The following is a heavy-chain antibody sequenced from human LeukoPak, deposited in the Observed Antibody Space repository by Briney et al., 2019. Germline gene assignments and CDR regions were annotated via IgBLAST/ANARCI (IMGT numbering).Heavy chain of an antibody. CDR3: AKDRYDSSGYYRWGYFDY. CDR2: IRYDGSNK. D-gene: IGHD3-22*01. V-gene: IGHV3-30*02. CDR1: GFTFSSYG. J-gene: IGHJ4*02. Sequence: PGGSLRLSCAASGFTFSSYGMHWVRQAPGKGLEWVAFIRYDGSNKYYADSVKGRFTISRDNSKNTLYLQMNSLRAEDTAVYYCAKDRYDSSGYYRWGYFDYWGQGTLVTVSS.